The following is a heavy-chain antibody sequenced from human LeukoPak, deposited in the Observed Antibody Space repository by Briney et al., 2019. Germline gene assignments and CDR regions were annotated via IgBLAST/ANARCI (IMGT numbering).Heavy chain of an antibody. CDR3: ARDRAYGGNIVGY. CDR2: INQDKSSK. J-gene: IGHJ4*02. D-gene: IGHD4-23*01. V-gene: IGHV3-7*01. Sequence: GGSLRLSCAASGFSIGDYWMSWVRQAPGKGLEWVANINQDKSSKAYVDSVKGRFTISRDNAKNSLYLQMNSLRAEDTAVYYCARDRAYGGNIVGYWGQGTLVTVSS. CDR1: GFSIGDYW.